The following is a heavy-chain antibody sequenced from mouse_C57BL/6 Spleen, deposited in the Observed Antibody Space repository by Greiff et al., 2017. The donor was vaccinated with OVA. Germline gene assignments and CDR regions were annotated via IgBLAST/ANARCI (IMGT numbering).Heavy chain of an antibody. J-gene: IGHJ4*01. CDR3: ASEGYDYGYAMDY. Sequence: QVQLQQPGAELVKPGASVKLSCKASGYTFTSYWMHWVKQRPGQGLEWIGMIHPNSGSTNYNEKFKSKATLTVDKSSSTAYMQLSSLTSEDSAVYYCASEGYDYGYAMDYWGQGTSVTVSS. CDR1: GYTFTSYW. CDR2: IHPNSGST. D-gene: IGHD2-4*01. V-gene: IGHV1-64*01.